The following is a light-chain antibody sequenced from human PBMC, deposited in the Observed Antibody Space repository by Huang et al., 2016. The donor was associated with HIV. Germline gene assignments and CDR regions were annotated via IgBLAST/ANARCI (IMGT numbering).Light chain of an antibody. Sequence: DILMTQSPDFLAVSLGERATIHCRSSRSVFYNSNNKNYLAWYQQKPGQPPKLRIHWASTRESGVPDRFSGSGSGTDFTLTISSLQAEDVAIYYCQQYYATPLTFGPGTKVDIK. CDR3: QQYYATPLT. CDR1: RSVFYNSNNKNY. V-gene: IGKV4-1*01. J-gene: IGKJ3*01. CDR2: WAS.